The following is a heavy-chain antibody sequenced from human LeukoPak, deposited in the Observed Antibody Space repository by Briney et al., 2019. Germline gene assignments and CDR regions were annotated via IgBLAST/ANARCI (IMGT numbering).Heavy chain of an antibody. CDR1: GFTFSDYY. V-gene: IGHV3-11*01. J-gene: IGHJ5*02. CDR2: ISSSGGTI. CDR3: ARDLGSYYDSSGYSWFDP. Sequence: GGSLRLSCAASGFTFSDYYMSWIRQAPGKGLEWVSYISSSGGTIYYADSVKGRFTISRDNAKNSLYLQMNSLRAEDTAVYYCARDLGSYYDSSGYSWFDPWGQGPLVTVSS. D-gene: IGHD3-22*01.